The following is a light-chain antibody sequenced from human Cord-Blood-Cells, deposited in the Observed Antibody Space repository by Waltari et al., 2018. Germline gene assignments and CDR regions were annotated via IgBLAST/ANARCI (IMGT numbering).Light chain of an antibody. CDR1: QSLLHSNGYNY. CDR3: MQALQTPPT. J-gene: IGKJ5*01. Sequence: DIVMTQSPLSLPVTPGEPASISCRSSQSLLHSNGYNYLYWYLQKPGQSPQLLIYLGSNRASGVPDRVRGSGSGTDFTLKISRVEAEDVGVYYCMQALQTPPTFGQGTRLEIK. V-gene: IGKV2-28*01. CDR2: LGS.